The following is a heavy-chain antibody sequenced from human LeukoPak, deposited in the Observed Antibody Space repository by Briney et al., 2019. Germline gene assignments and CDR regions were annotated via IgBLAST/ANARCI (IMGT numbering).Heavy chain of an antibody. Sequence: ASVKVSCKASGYTFTSYDINWVRQATRQGLEWMGWMNPNSGNTGHAQKFQGRVTMTRNTSISTAYMELSSLRSEDTAVYYCARGPGSVAPAFDIWGQGTMVTVSS. CDR1: GYTFTSYD. V-gene: IGHV1-8*01. CDR3: ARGPGSVAPAFDI. J-gene: IGHJ3*02. D-gene: IGHD3-10*01. CDR2: MNPNSGNT.